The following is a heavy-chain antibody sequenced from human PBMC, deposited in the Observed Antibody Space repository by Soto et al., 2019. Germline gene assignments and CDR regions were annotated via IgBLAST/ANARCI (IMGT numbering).Heavy chain of an antibody. CDR2: ISSSGYTI. J-gene: IGHJ4*02. Sequence: EVQLVESGGGLVQPGGSLRLSCAASGFTFSSYEMNWVRQAPGKGLEWVSYISSSGYTIYYADSVKGRFTISRDNAKNSLYLHMNSVRAEDTAVYYWARGQYSSGGGYFDYWGQGTLVTVSS. CDR3: ARGQYSSGGGYFDY. CDR1: GFTFSSYE. D-gene: IGHD6-19*01. V-gene: IGHV3-48*03.